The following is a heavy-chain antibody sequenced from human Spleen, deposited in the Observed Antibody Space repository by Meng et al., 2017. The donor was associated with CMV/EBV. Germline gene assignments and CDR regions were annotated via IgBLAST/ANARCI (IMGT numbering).Heavy chain of an antibody. J-gene: IGHJ4*02. V-gene: IGHV4-59*12. CDR1: GGSINTYY. Sequence: SETLSLTCSVSGGSINTYYWIWIRQPPGKGLEWIGYIYYSGSTDYNPSLKSRVSISVDTSKNQFSLQLNSVTPEDTAVYYCARDLSGWYRHGGSYFDYWGQGTLVTVSS. D-gene: IGHD6-19*01. CDR3: ARDLSGWYRHGGSYFDY. CDR2: IYYSGST.